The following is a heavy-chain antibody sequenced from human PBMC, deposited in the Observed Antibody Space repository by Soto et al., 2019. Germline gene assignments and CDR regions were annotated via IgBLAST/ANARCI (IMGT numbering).Heavy chain of an antibody. V-gene: IGHV3-64D*06. CDR1: GFTFSIYA. CDR3: VKGEYYYDSGAYYPFDY. J-gene: IGHJ4*02. CDR2: LSINGGST. D-gene: IGHD3-22*01. Sequence: GGSLRLSCSASGFTFSIYAMHWVRQAPGKGLEYVSSLSINGGSTHYADSVKGRFAISRDNSKNTVYLQMSSLRAEDTAVYYCVKGEYYYDSGAYYPFDYWGQGTLVTVSS.